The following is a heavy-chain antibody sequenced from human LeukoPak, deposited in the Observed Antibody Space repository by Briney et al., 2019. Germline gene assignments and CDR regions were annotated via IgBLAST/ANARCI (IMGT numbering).Heavy chain of an antibody. Sequence: ASVKVSCKASGYTFTSYGMSWVRQAPGQGLEWMGWISAYNGNTNYAQKLQGRVTMTTDTSTSTAYMKLRSLRSDDTAVYYCARITIFGVVISSFDYWGQGTLVTVSS. CDR3: ARITIFGVVISSFDY. D-gene: IGHD3-3*01. CDR1: GYTFTSYG. CDR2: ISAYNGNT. V-gene: IGHV1-18*01. J-gene: IGHJ4*02.